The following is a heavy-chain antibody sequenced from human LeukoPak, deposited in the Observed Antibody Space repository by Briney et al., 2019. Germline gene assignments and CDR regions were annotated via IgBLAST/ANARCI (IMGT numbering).Heavy chain of an antibody. CDR1: GYTFTSYG. D-gene: IGHD6-6*01. V-gene: IGHV1-18*01. CDR3: ARDLIYSSSSVWDDTFDI. Sequence: RASVKVSCKASGYTFTSYGISWVRQAPGQGLEWMGWINPYNGNTNYAQKLQGRVTMTTDTSTSTAYMELRSLRSDDTAVYYCARDLIYSSSSVWDDTFDIWGQGTMVTVSS. J-gene: IGHJ3*02. CDR2: INPYNGNT.